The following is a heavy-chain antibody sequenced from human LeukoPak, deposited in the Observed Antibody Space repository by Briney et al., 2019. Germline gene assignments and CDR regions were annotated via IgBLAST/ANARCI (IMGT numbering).Heavy chain of an antibody. CDR3: ARDYGDYGGIDY. Sequence: SQTLSLTCAVSGGSISSGGYSWSWIRQPPGKGLEWIGYIYHSGSTYYNPSLKSRVTISVDRSKNQFSLKLSSVTAADTAVYYCARDYGDYGGIDYWGQGTLVTVSS. D-gene: IGHD4-17*01. CDR2: IYHSGST. J-gene: IGHJ4*02. CDR1: GGSISSGGYS. V-gene: IGHV4-30-2*01.